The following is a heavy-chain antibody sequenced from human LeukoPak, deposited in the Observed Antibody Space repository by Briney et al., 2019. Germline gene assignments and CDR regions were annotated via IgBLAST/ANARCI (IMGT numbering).Heavy chain of an antibody. CDR2: IWYDGSNK. CDR3: ASSERIQLCNY. J-gene: IGHJ4*02. Sequence: PGGSLRLSCAASGFTFSSYGMHWVRQAPGKGLEWVAVIWYDGSNKYYADSVKGRFTISRDNSKNTLYLQMNSLRAEDTAVYYCASSERIQLCNYWGQGTLVTVSS. CDR1: GFTFSSYG. D-gene: IGHD5-18*01. V-gene: IGHV3-33*01.